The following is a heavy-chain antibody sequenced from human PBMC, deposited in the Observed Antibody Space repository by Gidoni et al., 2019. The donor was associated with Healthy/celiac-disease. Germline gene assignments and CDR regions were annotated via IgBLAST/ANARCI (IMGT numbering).Heavy chain of an antibody. J-gene: IGHJ1*01. CDR1: GFPFSIYD. V-gene: IGHV3-23*01. D-gene: IGHD6-13*01. CDR2: SSSSGGST. Sequence: EVQLLESGGGLVQPGGSLRLSWAASGFPFSIYDMSWVRQAPGKGLEWVSASSSSGGSTYYEDYVKGRFTIYRDNSKNTLYLKMNSLRDEDTAVYYCAKGSSSWYGFDLPHWGQGTLVTVSS. CDR3: AKGSSSWYGFDLPH.